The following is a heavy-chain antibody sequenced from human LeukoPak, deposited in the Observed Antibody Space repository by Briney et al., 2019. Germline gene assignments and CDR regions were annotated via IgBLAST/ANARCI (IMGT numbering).Heavy chain of an antibody. CDR3: TTGPIVGATNYFDY. CDR1: GFTFSSYS. V-gene: IGHV3-15*07. D-gene: IGHD1-26*01. CDR2: IKSKTDGGTT. Sequence: PGGSLRLSCAASGFTFSSYSMNWVRQAPGKGLEWVGRIKSKTDGGTTDCAAPVKGRFTISRDDSKNTLYLQMNGLKTEDTAVYYCTTGPIVGATNYFDYWGQGTLVTVSS. J-gene: IGHJ4*02.